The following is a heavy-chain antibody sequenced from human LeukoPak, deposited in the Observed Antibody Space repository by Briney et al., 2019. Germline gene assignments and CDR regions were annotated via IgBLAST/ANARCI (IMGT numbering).Heavy chain of an antibody. V-gene: IGHV3-9*01. D-gene: IGHD2-15*01. CDR1: GFTFDDYA. J-gene: IGHJ4*02. Sequence: GRSLRLSWAAAGFTFDDYAMHGVRQAPGEGLGWVSGISWNSGSIGYADSVKGRFTISRDNAKNSLYLQMNSLRAEDTALYYCAKDITGYCSGGIDYWGQGTLVTVSS. CDR2: ISWNSGSI. CDR3: AKDITGYCSGGIDY.